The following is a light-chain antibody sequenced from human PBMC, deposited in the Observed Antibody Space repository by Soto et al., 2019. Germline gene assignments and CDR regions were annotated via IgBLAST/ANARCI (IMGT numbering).Light chain of an antibody. Sequence: DIQLTQSPSTLSGSVGDRVTLTCRASQTISSWLAWYQQKPGKAPKILIYKASTLKSGVPSRFSGSGSGTEFTLTISSLQPDDFATYYCQQYYSYWTFGQGTKVDIK. J-gene: IGKJ1*01. CDR2: KAS. CDR3: QQYYSYWT. CDR1: QTISSW. V-gene: IGKV1-5*03.